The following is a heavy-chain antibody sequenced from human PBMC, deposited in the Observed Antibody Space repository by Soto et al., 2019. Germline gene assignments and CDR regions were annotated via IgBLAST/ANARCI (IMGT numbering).Heavy chain of an antibody. CDR1: GFTFSSYA. Sequence: QVQLVESGGGVVQPGRSLRLSCAASGFTFSSYAMHWVRQAPGKGLEWVAVISYDGSNKYYADSVKGRFTISRDNSKNTVYLQMNSLRAEDTAVYYCARAVRCSGGSCYSVGWFDPWGQGTLVTVSS. V-gene: IGHV3-30-3*01. D-gene: IGHD2-15*01. CDR2: ISYDGSNK. J-gene: IGHJ5*02. CDR3: ARAVRCSGGSCYSVGWFDP.